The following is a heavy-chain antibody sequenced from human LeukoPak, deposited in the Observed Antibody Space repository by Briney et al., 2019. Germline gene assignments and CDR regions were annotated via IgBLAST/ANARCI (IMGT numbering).Heavy chain of an antibody. V-gene: IGHV7-4-1*02. CDR2: INTNTGNP. CDR1: GYTFTSYT. CDR3: ARDIEQAAAGTPQT. Sequence: GASVKVSCKASGYTFTSYTMNWVRQAPGQGLEWMGWINTNTGNPTYAQGFTGRFVFSLDTSVTTAYLQISSLKAEDTAVYYCARDIEQAAAGTPQTWGQGTLVTVSS. D-gene: IGHD6-13*01. J-gene: IGHJ1*01.